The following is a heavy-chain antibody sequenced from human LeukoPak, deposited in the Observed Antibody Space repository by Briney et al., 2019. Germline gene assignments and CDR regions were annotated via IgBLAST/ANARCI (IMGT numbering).Heavy chain of an antibody. CDR1: GFTFSSYA. CDR2: ISGSGGST. J-gene: IGHJ4*02. CDR3: ARGFAVRKALDY. D-gene: IGHD3-10*01. V-gene: IGHV3-23*01. Sequence: GGSLRLSCAASGFTFSSYAMSWVRQAPGKGLEWVSAISGSGGSTYYADSVKGRFTISRDNSKNTLYLQMNSLRAEDTAVYYCARGFAVRKALDYWGQGTLVTVSS.